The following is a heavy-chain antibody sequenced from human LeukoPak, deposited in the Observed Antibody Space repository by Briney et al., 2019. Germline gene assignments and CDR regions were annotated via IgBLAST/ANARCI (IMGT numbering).Heavy chain of an antibody. CDR3: ARSSDDDSSGYFEGFGYFDY. Sequence: ESGPTLVNPTQTLTLTCTFSGFSLSTSGMCVSWIRQPPGKALEWLARIDWDDDKYYSTSLKTRLTISKDTSKNQVVLTMTNMDPVDTATYYCARSSDDDSSGYFEGFGYFDYWGQGTLVTVSS. D-gene: IGHD3-22*01. V-gene: IGHV2-70*11. J-gene: IGHJ4*02. CDR2: IDWDDDK. CDR1: GFSLSTSGMC.